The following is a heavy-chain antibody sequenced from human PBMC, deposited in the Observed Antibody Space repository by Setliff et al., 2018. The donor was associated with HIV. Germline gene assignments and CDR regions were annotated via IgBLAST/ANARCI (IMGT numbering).Heavy chain of an antibody. J-gene: IGHJ4*02. D-gene: IGHD1-26*01. Sequence: GGSLRLSCAASGFTFSNYEMNWVRQAPGKGLEWVSSISSSSSYIYYADSVKGRFTISRDNAKNSLYLQMNSLRAEDTAVYYCARGTVGATFLHNDYWGQGTLVTVSS. V-gene: IGHV3-21*01. CDR1: GFTFSNYE. CDR2: ISSSSSYI. CDR3: ARGTVGATFLHNDY.